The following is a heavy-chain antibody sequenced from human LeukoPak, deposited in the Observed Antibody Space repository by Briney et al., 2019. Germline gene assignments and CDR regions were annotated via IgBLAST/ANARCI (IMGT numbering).Heavy chain of an antibody. CDR1: GLTVSSNY. Sequence: QSGGSLRLSCAASGLTVSSNYMSWVRQAPGKGLEWVSVIYSGGSTYYADSVKGRFTISRDNSKNTLYLQMNSLRAEDTAVYYCAREQVRGVIINYFDYWGQGTLVTVSS. V-gene: IGHV3-53*01. D-gene: IGHD3-10*01. CDR3: AREQVRGVIINYFDY. J-gene: IGHJ4*02. CDR2: IYSGGST.